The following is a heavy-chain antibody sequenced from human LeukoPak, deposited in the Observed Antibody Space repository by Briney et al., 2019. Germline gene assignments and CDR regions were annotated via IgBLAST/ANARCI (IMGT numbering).Heavy chain of an antibody. J-gene: IGHJ4*02. D-gene: IGHD2-15*01. V-gene: IGHV3-74*03. CDR3: ARGGYCSGGSCYRGFDS. Sequence: GGSLRLSCAASGFTFSNYWMQWVRRAPGKGLVWVSRINSDGSITTYADSVKGRFTVSRDNAKNTLFLQMNSLRDEDTAVYYCARGGYCSGGSCYRGFDSWGQGTLVTVSS. CDR2: INSDGSIT. CDR1: GFTFSNYW.